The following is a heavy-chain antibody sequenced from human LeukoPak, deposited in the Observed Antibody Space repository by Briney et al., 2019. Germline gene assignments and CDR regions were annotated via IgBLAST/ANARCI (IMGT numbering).Heavy chain of an antibody. CDR2: IGTAGDT. V-gene: IGHV3-13*01. CDR1: GFTFSSYD. Sequence: GGSLRLSCAASGFTFSSYDMHWVRQATGKGLEWVSAIGTAGDTYYPGSVKGRFTISRENAKNSLYLQMNSLRAGDTAVYYCARVGVGYGMDVWGQGTTVTVSS. CDR3: ARVGVGYGMDV. J-gene: IGHJ6*02.